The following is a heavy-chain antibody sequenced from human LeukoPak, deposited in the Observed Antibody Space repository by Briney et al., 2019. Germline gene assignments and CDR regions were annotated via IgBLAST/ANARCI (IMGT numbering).Heavy chain of an antibody. V-gene: IGHV4-39*07. J-gene: IGHJ6*02. Sequence: ASETLSLTCTVSGGSTSSSTYYWDWIRQPPGKGLEWIGEINHSGSTNYNPSLKSRVTISVDTSKNQFSLKLSSVTAADTAVYYCAGSQTTVTSLYYYYGMDVWGQGTTVTVSS. D-gene: IGHD4-17*01. CDR1: GGSTSSSTYY. CDR3: AGSQTTVTSLYYYYGMDV. CDR2: INHSGST.